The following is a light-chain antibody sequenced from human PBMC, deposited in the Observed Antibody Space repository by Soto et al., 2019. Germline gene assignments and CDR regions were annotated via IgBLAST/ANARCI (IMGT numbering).Light chain of an antibody. V-gene: IGKV3-20*01. J-gene: IGKJ1*01. Sequence: EIVLTQSPGTLSLSPGERATLSCRASQSVSSSYLGWYQQRPGQAPRLLIYGASSRATDIPDRFSGSGSGTDFTLTISRLEPEDFAVYYCQQYDSSPPRWTFGRGTKVEVK. CDR3: QQYDSSPPRWT. CDR2: GAS. CDR1: QSVSSSY.